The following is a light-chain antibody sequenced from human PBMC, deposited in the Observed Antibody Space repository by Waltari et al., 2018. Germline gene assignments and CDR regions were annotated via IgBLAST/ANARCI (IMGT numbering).Light chain of an antibody. Sequence: EIVLTQSPGTLSLSPGERATLSCRASQSLSSSLAWYQQRPGQAPRLLIYDVSNRASGIPARFSGSGSGTDFTLTISSLEPKDFAVYYCQQRTNRPRMYTFGQGTKLEI. J-gene: IGKJ2*01. CDR1: QSLSSS. CDR3: QQRTNRPRMYT. CDR2: DVS. V-gene: IGKV3-11*01.